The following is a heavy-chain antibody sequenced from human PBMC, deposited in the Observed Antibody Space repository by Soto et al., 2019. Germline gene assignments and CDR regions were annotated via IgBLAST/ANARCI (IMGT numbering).Heavy chain of an antibody. CDR1: GFTFSSYA. Sequence: EVQLVESGGGLVQPGGSLRLSCAASGFTFSSYAMHWVRQAPGKGLEYVSAISSYGGSTYYANSVKGRFTISRDNSKNPLYRQMGSLRAEDMAVYYCAGDPGSSGYYYFDYWGQGPLVTVSS. J-gene: IGHJ4*02. CDR2: ISSYGGST. CDR3: AGDPGSSGYYYFDY. V-gene: IGHV3-64*01. D-gene: IGHD3-22*01.